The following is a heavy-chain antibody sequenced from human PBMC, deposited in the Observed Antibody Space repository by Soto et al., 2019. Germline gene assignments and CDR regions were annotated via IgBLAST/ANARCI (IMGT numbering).Heavy chain of an antibody. V-gene: IGHV4-59*01. Sequence: QVQLQESGPGLVKPSETLSLTCTVSGGSISSYYWSWIRQPPGKGLEWIGYIFYSGSTNYNPSLKSRVTMSVDTSKNQFSLKLSSVTAADTAVYYCARDRSEAFDYWGQGTLVTVSS. CDR3: ARDRSEAFDY. CDR2: IFYSGST. CDR1: GGSISSYY. J-gene: IGHJ4*02.